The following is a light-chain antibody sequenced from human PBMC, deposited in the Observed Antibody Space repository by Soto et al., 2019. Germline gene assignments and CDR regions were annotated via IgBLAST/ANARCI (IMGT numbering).Light chain of an antibody. CDR2: DVS. CDR3: CSYAGSYSLV. Sequence: QSVLTQPRSVSGSPRQSVTISCTGTSSDISTYGYVSWYQHHPGKAPKLMIYDVSKRPSGVPDRFSGSKSGYTASLTISGLQADDEADYYCCSYAGSYSLVFGGGTKLTVL. J-gene: IGLJ3*02. V-gene: IGLV2-11*01. CDR1: SSDISTYGY.